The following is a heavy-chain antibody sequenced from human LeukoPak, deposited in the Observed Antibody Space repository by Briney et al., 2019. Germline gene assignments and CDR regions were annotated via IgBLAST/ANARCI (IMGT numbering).Heavy chain of an antibody. CDR1: GYTFNDYG. D-gene: IGHD2-21*01. CDR2: ITWSGAAT. V-gene: IGHV3-20*04. CDR3: ARGFRDGPLYGMDV. J-gene: IGHJ6*02. Sequence: PGGSLRLSCAASGYTFNDYGVSWVRQAPTKGLEWISGITWSGAATAYADSVKGRFTISRDNARNSLFLEMNSLTAEDTALYYCARGFRDGPLYGMDVWGQGTTVTVSS.